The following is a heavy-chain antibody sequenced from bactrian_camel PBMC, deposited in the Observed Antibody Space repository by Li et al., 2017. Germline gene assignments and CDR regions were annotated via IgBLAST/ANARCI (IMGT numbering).Heavy chain of an antibody. Sequence: QLVASGGGSVQAGGSLRLSCAASGYTYNRTKRMGWFRQAPGKEREGVAAIDSSGRAAYANSVKGRFTISKDNAENTVYLQMNSLKPEDTAMYYCAANFGPYCSGPYLARRANFLGQGTQVTVS. D-gene: IGHD2*01. CDR1: GYTYNRTKR. V-gene: IGHV3S53*01. J-gene: IGHJ4*01. CDR2: IDSSGRA.